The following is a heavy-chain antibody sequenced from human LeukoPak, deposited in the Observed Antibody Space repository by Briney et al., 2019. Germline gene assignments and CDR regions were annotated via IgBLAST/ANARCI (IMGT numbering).Heavy chain of an antibody. V-gene: IGHV4-34*01. Sequence: SETLSLTCAVQSGSFTDYYWSWIRQTPGRGLEWIGEINHSENTNYNPSLKSRVTISVDTSKNQFSLKLNSLTAADTAVYFCARTRRTSGRHLDSWGQGTLVTVSS. CDR1: SGSFTDYY. CDR2: INHSENT. D-gene: IGHD6-19*01. J-gene: IGHJ4*02. CDR3: ARTRRTSGRHLDS.